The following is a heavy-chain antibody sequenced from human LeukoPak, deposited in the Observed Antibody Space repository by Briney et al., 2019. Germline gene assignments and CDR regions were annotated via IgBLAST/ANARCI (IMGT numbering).Heavy chain of an antibody. D-gene: IGHD4-11*01. V-gene: IGHV3-30-3*01. CDR2: ISYDGSNK. CDR1: GFTFSSCA. CDR3: ARTGPDYTYYYYYGMDV. J-gene: IGHJ6*02. Sequence: GRSLRLSCAASGFTFSSCAMHWVRQAPGKGLEWVAVISYDGSNKYYADSVKGRFTISRDNSKNTLYLQMNSLRAEDTAVYYCARTGPDYTYYYYYGMDVWGQGTTVTVSS.